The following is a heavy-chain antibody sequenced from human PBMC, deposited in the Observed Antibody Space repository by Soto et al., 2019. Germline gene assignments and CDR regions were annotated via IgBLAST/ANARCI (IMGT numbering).Heavy chain of an antibody. J-gene: IGHJ3*02. CDR1: GGSISSGDYY. CDR2: IYYSGST. Sequence: PSETLSLTCTVSGGSISSGDYYWSWIRQPPGKGLEWIGYIYYSGSTYYNPSLKSRGTISVDTSKNQFSLKLSSVTAADTAVYYCASLRFLEWLPKDDAFDIWGQGTMVTVSS. V-gene: IGHV4-30-4*01. CDR3: ASLRFLEWLPKDDAFDI. D-gene: IGHD3-3*01.